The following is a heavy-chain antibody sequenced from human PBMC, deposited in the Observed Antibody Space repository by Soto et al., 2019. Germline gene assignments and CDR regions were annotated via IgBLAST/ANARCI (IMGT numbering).Heavy chain of an antibody. J-gene: IGHJ3*02. V-gene: IGHV3-15*01. CDR1: LLNFNIAW. CDR2: IKNNADGGTA. Sequence: EEQLVESGGGLVERGGSLRLSCAASLLNFNIAWLSWVRQAPGKGLEWVGRIKNNADGGTADSAEHVRDRLIVSRDDSKSTLYLQMNSLKIEDTAMYYCTTMNDRDAFEIWGQGAMVTVSS. D-gene: IGHD1-1*01. CDR3: TTMNDRDAFEI.